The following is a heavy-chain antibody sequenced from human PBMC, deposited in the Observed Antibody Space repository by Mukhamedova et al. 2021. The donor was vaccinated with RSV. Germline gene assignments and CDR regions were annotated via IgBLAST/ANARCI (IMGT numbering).Heavy chain of an antibody. CDR2: INAGNGNT. V-gene: IGHV1-3*01. D-gene: IGHD5-18*01. Sequence: MGWINAGNGNTKYSQKFQGRVTIIRDTSASTAYMALSSLRSEDTAVYYCASGYSYGWAFDGGFDIWGQGTMVTV. CDR3: ASGYSYGWAFDGGFDI. J-gene: IGHJ3*02.